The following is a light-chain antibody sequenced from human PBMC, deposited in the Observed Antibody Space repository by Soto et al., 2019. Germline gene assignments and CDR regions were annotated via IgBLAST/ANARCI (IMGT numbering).Light chain of an antibody. V-gene: IGLV2-8*01. CDR2: EVT. CDR3: SSYAGSNSHVV. J-gene: IGLJ2*01. CDR1: SSDVGGYDY. Sequence: QSALTQPPSASGSPGQSVTISCTVTSSDVGGYDYVSWYQQHPGKAPKLIIYEVTLRPSGVPVRFSGSKSGNTASLTVSGLQAEDEADYYCSSYAGSNSHVVFGGGTKVTVL.